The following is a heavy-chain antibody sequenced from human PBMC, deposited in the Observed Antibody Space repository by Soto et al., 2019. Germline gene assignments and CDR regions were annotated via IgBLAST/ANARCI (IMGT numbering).Heavy chain of an antibody. Sequence: SVKVSCKASGGTFSSYAISWVRQAPGQGLEWMGGIIPIFGTANYEQKFQGRVTITADKSTSTAYMELSSLRSEDTAVYYCARAFWSGYTGYYYGMDVWGQGTTVTVSS. J-gene: IGHJ6*02. V-gene: IGHV1-69*06. CDR3: ARAFWSGYTGYYYGMDV. CDR2: IIPIFGTA. CDR1: GGTFSSYA. D-gene: IGHD3-3*01.